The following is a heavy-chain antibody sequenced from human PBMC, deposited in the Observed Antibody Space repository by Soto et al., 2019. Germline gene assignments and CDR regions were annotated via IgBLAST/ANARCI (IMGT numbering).Heavy chain of an antibody. CDR3: ARQTNGNSSSHFYY. Sequence: QVQLQQSGPGLVKPSQSLSLTCAISGDSVTSHTVAWNWIRQSPSRGLEWLGRTYYRSKWYNDYADSLTTRITINAETSKNQFSLQLHSASPEDTAVYNCARQTNGNSSSHFYYWGQGTLVTVSS. D-gene: IGHD6-6*01. V-gene: IGHV6-1*01. CDR1: GDSVTSHTVA. CDR2: TYYRSKWYN. J-gene: IGHJ4*02.